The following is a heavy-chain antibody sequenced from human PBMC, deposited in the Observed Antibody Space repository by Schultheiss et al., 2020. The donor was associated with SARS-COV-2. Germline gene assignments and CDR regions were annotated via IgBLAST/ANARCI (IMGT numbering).Heavy chain of an antibody. CDR2: IWYDGSNK. CDR3: ARDPKRGAEYFQH. D-gene: IGHD6-25*01. CDR1: GFTVSSNY. Sequence: GGSLRLSCAASGFTVSSNYMSWVRQAPGKGLEWVAVIWYDGSNKYYADSVKGRFTISRDNSKNTLYLQMNSLRAEDTAVYYCARDPKRGAEYFQHWGQGTLVTVSS. J-gene: IGHJ1*01. V-gene: IGHV3-33*08.